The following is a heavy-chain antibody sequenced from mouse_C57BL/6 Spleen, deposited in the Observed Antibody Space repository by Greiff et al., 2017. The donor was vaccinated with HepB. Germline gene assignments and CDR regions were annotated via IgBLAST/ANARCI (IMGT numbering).Heavy chain of an antibody. CDR1: GYTFTSYW. CDR2: IYPGSGST. CDR3: ARSVTTVVATRDYFDY. Sequence: VQLQQPGAELVKPGASVKMSCKASGYTFTSYWITWVKQRPGQGLEWIGDIYPGSGSTNYNEKFKSKATLTVDTSSSTAYMQLSSLTSEDSAVYDCARSVTTVVATRDYFDYWGRGTTLTVSS. J-gene: IGHJ2*01. V-gene: IGHV1-55*01. D-gene: IGHD1-1*01.